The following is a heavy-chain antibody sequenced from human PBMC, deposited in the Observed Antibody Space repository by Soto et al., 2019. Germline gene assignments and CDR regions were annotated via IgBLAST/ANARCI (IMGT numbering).Heavy chain of an antibody. CDR2: VIPLFDTA. Sequence: QVQVVQSGAEVKKPGSSVKVSCKVSGGIFTNNAISWVRQAPGQGLEWLGGVIPLFDTAYYAQIFRGRLRISADGTPTTAYTELSGLTSADTAVYFCATGGQNDGYGVYHGMDVWGQGTTVTVS. V-gene: IGHV1-69*01. CDR3: ATGGQNDGYGVYHGMDV. D-gene: IGHD5-18*01. J-gene: IGHJ6*02. CDR1: GGIFTNNA.